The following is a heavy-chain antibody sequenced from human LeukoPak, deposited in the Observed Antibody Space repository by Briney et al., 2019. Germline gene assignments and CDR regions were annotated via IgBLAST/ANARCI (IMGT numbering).Heavy chain of an antibody. Sequence: GGPLNLSGEALGLTFSTFGMGWVGRAQGKGLEWVANINPDGGDKKYVDSVKGRFTISRDNAKNSLYLQMNSLRAEDTAVYYCATIQLWKFDYWGQGALVTVSS. D-gene: IGHD5-18*01. CDR1: GLTFSTFG. V-gene: IGHV3-7*01. CDR3: ATIQLWKFDY. J-gene: IGHJ4*02. CDR2: INPDGGDK.